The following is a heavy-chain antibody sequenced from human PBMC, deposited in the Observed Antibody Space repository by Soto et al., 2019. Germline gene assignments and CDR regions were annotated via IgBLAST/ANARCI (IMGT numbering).Heavy chain of an antibody. CDR2: IYYSGST. J-gene: IGHJ5*02. D-gene: IGHD1-20*01. V-gene: IGHV4-39*01. CDR1: GGSISSSSYY. Sequence: SETLSLTCTVSGGSISSSSYYWGWIRQPPGKGLEWIGSIYYSGSTYYNPSLKSRVTISVDTSKNQFSLKLSSVTAADPAVYYCARPDNWNDGGWFDPWGQGTLVTVSS. CDR3: ARPDNWNDGGWFDP.